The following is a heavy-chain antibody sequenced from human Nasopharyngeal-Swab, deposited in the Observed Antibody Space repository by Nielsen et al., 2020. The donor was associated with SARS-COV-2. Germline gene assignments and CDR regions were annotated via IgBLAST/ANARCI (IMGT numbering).Heavy chain of an antibody. D-gene: IGHD6-13*01. CDR2: IYYSGST. V-gene: IGHV4-61*01. CDR1: GGSVSSGSYY. Sequence: SETLSLTCTVSGGSVSSGSYYWSWIRQPPGKGLEWIGYIYYSGSTYYNPSLKSRVTISVDTSKNQFSLKLSSVTAADTAVYYCARDGFGQPLEAFDIWGQGTMVTVSS. J-gene: IGHJ3*02. CDR3: ARDGFGQPLEAFDI.